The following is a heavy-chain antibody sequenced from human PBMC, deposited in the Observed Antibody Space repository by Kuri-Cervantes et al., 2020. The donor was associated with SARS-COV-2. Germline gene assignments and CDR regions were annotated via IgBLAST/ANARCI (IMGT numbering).Heavy chain of an antibody. CDR3: ARDRGYCSGGSCLNWFDP. V-gene: IGHV4-61*01. D-gene: IGHD2-15*01. Sequence: GSLRLSCTVSGCSVSSGSYYWSWIRQPPGKGLEWIGYIYYSGSTNYNPALKSRVAISVDTSKNQFSLKLSSVTAADTAVYYCARDRGYCSGGSCLNWFDPWGQGTLVTVSS. CDR1: GCSVSSGSYY. CDR2: IYYSGST. J-gene: IGHJ5*02.